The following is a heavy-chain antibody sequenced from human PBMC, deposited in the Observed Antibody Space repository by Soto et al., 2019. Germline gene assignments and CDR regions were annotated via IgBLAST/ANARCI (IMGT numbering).Heavy chain of an antibody. Sequence: ASVKVSCKASGYTFTGYYMHWVRQAPGQGLEWMGWINPNSGGTNYAQKFQGRVTITADESTSTAYMELSSLRSEDTAVYYCARVGYYDSSGYYFDYWGQGTLVTVSS. J-gene: IGHJ4*02. CDR2: INPNSGGT. V-gene: IGHV1-2*02. D-gene: IGHD3-22*01. CDR3: ARVGYYDSSGYYFDY. CDR1: GYTFTGYY.